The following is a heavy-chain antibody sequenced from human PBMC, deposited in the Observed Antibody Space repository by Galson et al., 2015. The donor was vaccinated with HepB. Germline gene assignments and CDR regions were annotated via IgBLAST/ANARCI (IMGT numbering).Heavy chain of an antibody. CDR3: ARDNGYGDLGIAFDI. CDR2: ISSSSSTI. Sequence: SLRLSCAASGFTFSSSSMNWVRQAPGKGLEWVSYISSSSSTIYYADSVKGRFTISRDNAKTSLYLQMNSLRAEDTAVYYCARDNGYGDLGIAFDIWGQGTMVTVSS. J-gene: IGHJ3*02. D-gene: IGHD4-17*01. V-gene: IGHV3-48*04. CDR1: GFTFSSSS.